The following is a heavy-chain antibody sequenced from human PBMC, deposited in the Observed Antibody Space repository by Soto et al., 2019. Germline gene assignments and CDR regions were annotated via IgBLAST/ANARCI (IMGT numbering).Heavy chain of an antibody. D-gene: IGHD4-17*01. Sequence: GSCPTLEPAQTLTLTCAFSGFSLTTTHMGVAWIRQPPGKALEWLALIYWDDDKRYSPSLKNRLAISKDTSRNRVVLPITNMNPEDTGTYFCAHAGDYDLLSFDHWGPGTLVTVSS. CDR2: IYWDDDK. J-gene: IGHJ4*02. CDR1: GFSLTTTHMG. V-gene: IGHV2-5*02. CDR3: AHAGDYDLLSFDH.